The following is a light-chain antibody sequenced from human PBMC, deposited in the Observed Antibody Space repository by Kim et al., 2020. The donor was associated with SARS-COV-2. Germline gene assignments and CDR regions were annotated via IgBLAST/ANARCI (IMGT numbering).Light chain of an antibody. CDR1: NLGDKY. Sequence: SYELTQPPSVSVSPGQTARITCSGRNLGDKYVCWYQQKPGRSPVLLIYQDTKRPSGIPERFSGSTSGDTATLTISGTQAMDEADYYCQAWDSSTAVFGGG. V-gene: IGLV3-1*01. CDR2: QDT. CDR3: QAWDSSTAV. J-gene: IGLJ2*01.